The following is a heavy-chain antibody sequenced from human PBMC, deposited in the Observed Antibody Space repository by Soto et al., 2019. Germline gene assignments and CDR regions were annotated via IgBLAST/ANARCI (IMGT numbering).Heavy chain of an antibody. D-gene: IGHD2-2*01. CDR2: ISYDGSNK. J-gene: IGHJ6*02. Sequence: QVQLVESGGGVVQPGRSLRLSCAASGFTFSSYAMHWVRQAPGKGLEWVAVISYDGSNKYYADSVKGRFTISRDNSKNTLYLQMNRLRAEDTDVYYCARDQVVVVPTYGMDVWGQGTTVTVSS. CDR1: GFTFSSYA. V-gene: IGHV3-30-3*01. CDR3: ARDQVVVVPTYGMDV.